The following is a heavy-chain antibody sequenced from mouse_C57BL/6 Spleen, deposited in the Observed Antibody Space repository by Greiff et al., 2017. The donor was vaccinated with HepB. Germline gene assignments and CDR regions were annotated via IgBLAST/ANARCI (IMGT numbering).Heavy chain of an antibody. CDR3: ARYYGSSPYAMDY. D-gene: IGHD1-1*01. J-gene: IGHJ4*01. V-gene: IGHV14-2*01. Sequence: VHVKQSGAELVKPGASVKLSCTASGFNIKDYYMHWVKQRTEQGLEWIGRIDPEDGETKYAPKFQGKATITADTSSNTAYLQLSSLTSEDTAVYDCARYYGSSPYAMDYWGQGTSVTVSS. CDR1: GFNIKDYY. CDR2: IDPEDGET.